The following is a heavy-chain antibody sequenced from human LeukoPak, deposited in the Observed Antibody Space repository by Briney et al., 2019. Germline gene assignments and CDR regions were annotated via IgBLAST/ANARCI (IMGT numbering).Heavy chain of an antibody. Sequence: GGSLILSCAASGFTFDDYAMHWVRQAPGKGLEWVSGISWNSGSIGYADSVKGRFTISRDNAKNSLYLQMNSLRAEDTALYYCAKDMSYGSGSRFDYWGQGTLVTVSS. J-gene: IGHJ4*02. CDR1: GFTFDDYA. V-gene: IGHV3-9*01. CDR3: AKDMSYGSGSRFDY. CDR2: ISWNSGSI. D-gene: IGHD3-10*01.